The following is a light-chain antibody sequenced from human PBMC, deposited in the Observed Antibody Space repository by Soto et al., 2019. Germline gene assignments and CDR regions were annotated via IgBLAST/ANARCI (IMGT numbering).Light chain of an antibody. V-gene: IGKV3-15*01. CDR3: QQYSDWPPIT. J-gene: IGKJ5*01. Sequence: ESVLTHSPRTLSLSPWERATLSCRTSQSVSSDLAWYQQKPGQAPRLLVSGVSTRATGTPARFSGSGSGTEFALTISSLQSEDFAIYYCQQYSDWPPITFGQGTRLEIK. CDR2: GVS. CDR1: QSVSSD.